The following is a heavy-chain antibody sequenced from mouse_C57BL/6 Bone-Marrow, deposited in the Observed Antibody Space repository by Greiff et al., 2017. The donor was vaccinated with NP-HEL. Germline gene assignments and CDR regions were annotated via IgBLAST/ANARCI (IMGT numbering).Heavy chain of an antibody. Sequence: EVQLVESGGGLVKPGGSLKLSCAASGFTFSSYAMSWVRQTPEKRLEWVATISDGGSYTYYPDNVKGRFTISRDNAKNNLYLQMSHLKSEDTAMYYCARDLDYDGYYGFAYWGQGTLVTVSA. CDR3: ARDLDYDGYYGFAY. CDR2: ISDGGSYT. J-gene: IGHJ3*01. V-gene: IGHV5-4*01. CDR1: GFTFSSYA. D-gene: IGHD2-3*01.